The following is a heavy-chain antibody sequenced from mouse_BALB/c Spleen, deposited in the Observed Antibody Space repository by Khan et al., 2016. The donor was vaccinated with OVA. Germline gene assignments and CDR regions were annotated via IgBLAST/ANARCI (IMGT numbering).Heavy chain of an antibody. D-gene: IGHD2-14*01. J-gene: IGHJ3*01. CDR3: VRDGAYHRNDGWFAY. Sequence: LEESGAELARPGASVKMSCKASGYTFTSYTIHWIKKRPGQGLEWIGYINPSNDYTNYNQKFKDKATLTTDKSSTTAYLRLSSLTSDDAAVYSCVRDGAYHRNDGWFAYWGQGTLVTVSA. CDR1: GYTFTSYT. V-gene: IGHV1-4*01. CDR2: INPSNDYT.